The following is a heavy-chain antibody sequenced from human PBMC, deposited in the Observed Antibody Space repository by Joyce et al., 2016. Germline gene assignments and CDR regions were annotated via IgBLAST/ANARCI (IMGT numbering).Heavy chain of an antibody. J-gene: IGHJ4*02. CDR2: IYSGGDT. V-gene: IGHV3-53*01. Sequence: EVQLVESGGGLIQPGGSLRLSCAASGFTVSNNYMTWVRQAPGKGLWWFSFIYSGGDTYYADSVKGRFTISRYKITLYLQMNSLGVEDTAVYYCARVPGFHWGQGTLVTVSS. CDR1: GFTVSNNY. CDR3: ARVPGFH.